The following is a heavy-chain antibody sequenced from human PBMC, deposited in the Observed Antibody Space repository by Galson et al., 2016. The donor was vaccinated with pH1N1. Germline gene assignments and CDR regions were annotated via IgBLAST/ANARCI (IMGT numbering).Heavy chain of an antibody. CDR2: IMPIFDKP. D-gene: IGHD3-22*01. CDR1: GDIFINYP. J-gene: IGHJ2*01. Sequence: SVKVSCKASGDIFINYPISWVRQAPGQGLEWMGGIMPIFDKPTYAQKFQGRVTITTDKSTSTTYMVPSSLRSEDTAVYYCARGGGTYYQTYWYFNLWGRGTPVTVSS. V-gene: IGHV1-69*05. CDR3: ARGGGTYYQTYWYFNL.